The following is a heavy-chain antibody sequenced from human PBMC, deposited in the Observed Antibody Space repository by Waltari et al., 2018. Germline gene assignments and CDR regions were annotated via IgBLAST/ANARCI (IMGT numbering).Heavy chain of an antibody. D-gene: IGHD2-21*01. J-gene: IGHJ3*02. Sequence: EVQLLESGGGLVQPGGSLRLSCAASGFTFSSYAMSWVRQAPGKGLEWVSVIYSGGSSTYYADSVKGRFTISIDNSKNTLYLQMNSLRAEDTAVYYCAKVCGGDCYSSAFDIWGQGTMVTVSS. V-gene: IGHV3-23*03. CDR3: AKVCGGDCYSSAFDI. CDR2: IYSGGSST. CDR1: GFTFSSYA.